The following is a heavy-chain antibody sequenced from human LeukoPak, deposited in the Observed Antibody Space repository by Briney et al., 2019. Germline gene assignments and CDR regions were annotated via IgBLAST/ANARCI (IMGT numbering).Heavy chain of an antibody. CDR3: AELGITMIGGV. J-gene: IGHJ6*04. CDR1: GFTFSSYS. V-gene: IGHV3-48*04. CDR2: ISSSGSTI. Sequence: GGSLRLSCAASGFTFSSYSMNWVRQAPGKGLEWVSYISSSGSTIYYADPVKGRFTISRDNAKNSLYLQMNSLRAEDTAVYYCAELGITMIGGVWGKGTTVTISS. D-gene: IGHD3-10*02.